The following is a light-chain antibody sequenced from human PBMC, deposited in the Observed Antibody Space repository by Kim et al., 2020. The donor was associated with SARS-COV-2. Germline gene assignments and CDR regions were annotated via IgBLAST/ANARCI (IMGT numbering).Light chain of an antibody. Sequence: EIVLTQSPGILSLSPGERATLSCRASQIVSSAYLAWYQQKPGQAPRLLIFGASTRATGIPDRFSGSGSGTDFTLTITRLEPEDFALYYCQQYGSPLTFGGGTKVDIK. J-gene: IGKJ4*01. V-gene: IGKV3-20*01. CDR3: QQYGSPLT. CDR1: QIVSSAY. CDR2: GAS.